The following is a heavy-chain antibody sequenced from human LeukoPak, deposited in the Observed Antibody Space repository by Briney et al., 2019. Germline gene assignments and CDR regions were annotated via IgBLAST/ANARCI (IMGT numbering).Heavy chain of an antibody. Sequence: SETLSLTCTVSGDSISSSNYFWGWIRQPPGKGLEWIGEISYSGNTYYNPSLKSRVTISIDTSKNQLSLKLSSVTAADTAVYYCVTYYFDSSGPKKNYWGQGTLVTVSS. CDR3: VTYYFDSSGPKKNY. V-gene: IGHV4-39*01. J-gene: IGHJ4*02. CDR1: GDSISSSNYF. CDR2: ISYSGNT. D-gene: IGHD3-22*01.